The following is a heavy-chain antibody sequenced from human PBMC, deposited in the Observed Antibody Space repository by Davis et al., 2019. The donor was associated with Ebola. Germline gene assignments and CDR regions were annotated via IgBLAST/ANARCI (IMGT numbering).Heavy chain of an antibody. CDR3: AREIGGYYGMDV. V-gene: IGHV3-30-3*01. D-gene: IGHD3-3*01. CDR1: GFTFSSYA. Sequence: PGGSLRLSCAASGFTFSSYAMHWVRQAPGKGLEWVAVISYDGSNKYYADSVKGRFTISRDNSKNTLYLQMNSLRAEDTAVYYCAREIGGYYGMDVWGQGTTVTVSS. J-gene: IGHJ6*02. CDR2: ISYDGSNK.